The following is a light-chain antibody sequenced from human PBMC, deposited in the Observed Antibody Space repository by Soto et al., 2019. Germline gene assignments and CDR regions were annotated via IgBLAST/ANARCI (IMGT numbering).Light chain of an antibody. CDR3: SSYAASNNFYFV. Sequence: QSVLTQPASVSGSPGQSITISCTGTSSDVGAYNYDSWYQQYPGEAPKVIIYDVSHRPAGVSNRFSGSKSGNTASLTISGLQAEDEADYYCSSYAASNNFYFVFGGGTKVTVL. CDR1: SSDVGAYNY. V-gene: IGLV2-14*01. CDR2: DVS. J-gene: IGLJ3*02.